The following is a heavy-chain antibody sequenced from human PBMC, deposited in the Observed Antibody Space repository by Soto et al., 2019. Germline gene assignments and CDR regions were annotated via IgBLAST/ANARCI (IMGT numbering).Heavy chain of an antibody. J-gene: IGHJ6*02. Sequence: LRLSCLASGFTFSDFAMTWVRHVPGRGLEWVASLDGAGGSTYYAESVRGRFSISRDNSQNTLFLQMKGLTVDDTAIYYCAAPRDEYGSGVSWFTYGMDIWGQGTTVTVSS. CDR1: GFTFSDFA. V-gene: IGHV3-23*01. CDR3: AAPRDEYGSGVSWFTYGMDI. CDR2: LDGAGGST. D-gene: IGHD3-10*01.